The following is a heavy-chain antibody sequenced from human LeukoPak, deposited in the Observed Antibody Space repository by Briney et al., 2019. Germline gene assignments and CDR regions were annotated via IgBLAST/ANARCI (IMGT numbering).Heavy chain of an antibody. CDR1: GVSISSSNW. J-gene: IGHJ4*02. V-gene: IGHV4-4*02. CDR3: AKGGVGALFDY. D-gene: IGHD1-26*01. Sequence: SGTLSLTCAVSGVSISSSNWWSWVRQPPGKGLEWIGEIYHSGSTNYNPSLKSRVTISVDKSKNQFSLKLSSLTAADTALYYCAKGGVGALFDYWGQGTLVTVSS. CDR2: IYHSGST.